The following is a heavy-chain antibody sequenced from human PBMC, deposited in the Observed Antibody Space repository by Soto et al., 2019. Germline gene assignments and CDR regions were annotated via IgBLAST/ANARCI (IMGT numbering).Heavy chain of an antibody. J-gene: IGHJ6*02. CDR3: AVWVAVAGGYGMDV. Sequence: GGSLRLSCAASGFTFSSYEMNWVRQAPVKGLEWVSYISSSGSTIYYADSVKGRFTISRDNAKNSLYLQMNSLRAEDTAVYYCAVWVAVAGGYGMDVWGQGTTVTVSS. D-gene: IGHD6-19*01. CDR1: GFTFSSYE. CDR2: ISSSGSTI. V-gene: IGHV3-48*03.